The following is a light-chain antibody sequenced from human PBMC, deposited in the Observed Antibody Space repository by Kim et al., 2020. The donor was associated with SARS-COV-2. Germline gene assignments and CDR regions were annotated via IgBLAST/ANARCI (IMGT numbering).Light chain of an antibody. V-gene: IGLV3-21*04. J-gene: IGLJ3*02. CDR1: NIGSKS. CDR3: QVWDSSSDHWV. Sequence: APGKTARIPCGGNNIGSKSVHWYQQKPGQAPVLVIYYDSDRPSGIPERFSGSNSGNTATLTISRVEAGDEADYYCQVWDSSSDHWVFGGGTKLTVL. CDR2: YDS.